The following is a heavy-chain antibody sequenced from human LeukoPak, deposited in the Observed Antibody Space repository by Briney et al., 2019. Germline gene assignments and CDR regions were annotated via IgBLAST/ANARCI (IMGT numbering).Heavy chain of an antibody. D-gene: IGHD4-17*01. CDR3: ARVVFDGDLDY. J-gene: IGHJ4*02. Sequence: GGSLRLSCAASGFTFSSYAMSWVRQAPGKGLEWVSAISGSGSSTYYADSVKGRFTISRDNSKNTLYLQMNSLRAEDTAVYYCARVVFDGDLDYWGQGTLVTVSS. CDR2: ISGSGSST. CDR1: GFTFSSYA. V-gene: IGHV3-23*01.